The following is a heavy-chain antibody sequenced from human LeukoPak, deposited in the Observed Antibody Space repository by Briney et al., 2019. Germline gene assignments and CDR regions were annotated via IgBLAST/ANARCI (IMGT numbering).Heavy chain of an antibody. CDR3: AKDPVDTAMLDFDY. V-gene: IGHV3-21*04. J-gene: IGHJ4*02. CDR2: ISSGRGYM. Sequence: GGSLRLSCAASGFTFIRYSMNWVRQAPGKGLEWVSSISSGRGYMYYADSAKGRFTISRDSAKNSLYLQMNSLRAEDTAVYYCAKDPVDTAMLDFDYWGQGTLVTVSS. CDR1: GFTFIRYS. D-gene: IGHD5-18*01.